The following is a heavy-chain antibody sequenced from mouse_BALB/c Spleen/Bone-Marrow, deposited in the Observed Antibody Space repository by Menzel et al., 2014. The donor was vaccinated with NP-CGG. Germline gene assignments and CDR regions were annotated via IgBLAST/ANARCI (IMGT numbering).Heavy chain of an antibody. CDR3: ARDSYYYGSSYWYFDV. J-gene: IGHJ1*01. CDR2: ISDGGSYT. CDR1: GFTXSDYY. Sequence: QRVESGGGLVKPGGSLKLSCAASGFTXSDYYMYWVRQTPEKRLEWVATISDGGSYTYYPDSVKGRFTISRDNAKNNLYLQMTSLKSEDTAMYYCARDSYYYGSSYWYFDVWGAGTTVTVSS. D-gene: IGHD1-1*01. V-gene: IGHV5-4*02.